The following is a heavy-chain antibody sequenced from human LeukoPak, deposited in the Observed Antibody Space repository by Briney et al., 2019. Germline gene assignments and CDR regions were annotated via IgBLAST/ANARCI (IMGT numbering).Heavy chain of an antibody. Sequence: GGSLRLSCTASGFTFSDYYMSWIRQTPGKGLEWLSYISTRDNTIQYADSVKGRFTISRDNSKNTLYLQMNSLRAEDTAVYYCAKSPRSSSGYDGPLSYYYYYYMDVWGKGTTVTISS. CDR2: ISTRDNTI. J-gene: IGHJ6*03. CDR1: GFTFSDYY. CDR3: AKSPRSSSGYDGPLSYYYYYYMDV. D-gene: IGHD5-12*01. V-gene: IGHV3-11*04.